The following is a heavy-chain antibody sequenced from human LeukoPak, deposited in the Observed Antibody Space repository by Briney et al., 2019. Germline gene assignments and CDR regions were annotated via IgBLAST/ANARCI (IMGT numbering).Heavy chain of an antibody. CDR1: GYTFTSYG. D-gene: IGHD6-13*01. CDR2: ISAYNGNT. Sequence: ASVKVSCKASGYTFTSYGISWVRQATGQGLEWMGWISAYNGNTNYAQKLQGRVTMTTDTSTNTAYMELRSLRSDDTAVYYCARLSRVAAAGTGFDYWGQGTLVTVSS. V-gene: IGHV1-18*01. J-gene: IGHJ4*02. CDR3: ARLSRVAAAGTGFDY.